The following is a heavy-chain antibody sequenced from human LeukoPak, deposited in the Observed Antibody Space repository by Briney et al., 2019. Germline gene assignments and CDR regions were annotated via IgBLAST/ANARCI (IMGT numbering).Heavy chain of an antibody. J-gene: IGHJ4*02. CDR1: GYTLTELS. Sequence: ASVKVSCKVSGYTLTELSMHWVRQAPGKGLEWMGGFDPEDGGTIYAQKFQGRVTMTEDTSTDTAYMELSSLRSEDTAVYYCARASNDYGDYVLDYWGQGTLVTVSS. V-gene: IGHV1-24*01. CDR3: ARASNDYGDYVLDY. D-gene: IGHD4-17*01. CDR2: FDPEDGGT.